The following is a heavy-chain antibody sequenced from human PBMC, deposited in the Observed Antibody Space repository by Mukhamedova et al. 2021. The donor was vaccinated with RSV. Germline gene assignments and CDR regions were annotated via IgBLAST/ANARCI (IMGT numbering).Heavy chain of an antibody. CDR3: TIDSGRAATGTFDY. V-gene: IGHV3-7*01. D-gene: IGHD6-13*01. J-gene: IGHJ4*02. CDR2: INQDGSDI. Sequence: GLEWVANINQDGSDIYYVDSVKGRFTISRDNAKSSVYLQMNSLRAEDTAVYYCTIDSGRAATGTFDYWGQ.